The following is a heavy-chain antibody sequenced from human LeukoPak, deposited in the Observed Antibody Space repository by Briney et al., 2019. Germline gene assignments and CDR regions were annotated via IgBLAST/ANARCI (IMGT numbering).Heavy chain of an antibody. J-gene: IGHJ5*02. CDR3: ARDRYSYGPTAAFDP. D-gene: IGHD5-18*01. CDR2: INSDGSST. Sequence: TGGSLRLSCAASGFTFSSYWMHWVRQAPGKGLVWVSRINSDGSSTSYADSVKGRFTISRDNAKNTLCLQMNSLRAEDTAVYYCARDRYSYGPTAAFDPWGQGTLVTVSS. CDR1: GFTFSSYW. V-gene: IGHV3-74*01.